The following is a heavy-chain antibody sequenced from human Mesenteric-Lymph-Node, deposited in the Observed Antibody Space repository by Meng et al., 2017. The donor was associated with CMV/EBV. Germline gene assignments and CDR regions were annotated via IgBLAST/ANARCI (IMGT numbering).Heavy chain of an antibody. CDR2: IRYDGSNK. J-gene: IGHJ4*02. Sequence: GESLKISCAASGFTFSSYGMHWVRQAPGKGLEWVAFIRYDGSNKYYADSVKGRFTISKDNSKNTLYLQMNSLRAEDTAVYYCETSSDYGDIPDYWGQGTLVTVSS. CDR3: ETSSDYGDIPDY. D-gene: IGHD4-17*01. CDR1: GFTFSSYG. V-gene: IGHV3-30*02.